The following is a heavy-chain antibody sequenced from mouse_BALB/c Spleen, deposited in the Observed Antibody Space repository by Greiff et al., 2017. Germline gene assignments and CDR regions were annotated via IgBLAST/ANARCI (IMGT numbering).Heavy chain of an antibody. V-gene: IGHV5-17*02. J-gene: IGHJ3*01. CDR2: ISSGSSTI. CDR1: GFTFSSFG. Sequence: EVMLVESGGGLVQPGGSRKLSCAASGFTFSSFGMHWVRQAPEKGLEWVAYISSGSSTIYYADTVKGRFTISRDNPKNTLFLQMTSLRSEDTAMYYCALYYRYDEGFAYWGQGTLVTVS. D-gene: IGHD2-14*01. CDR3: ALYYRYDEGFAY.